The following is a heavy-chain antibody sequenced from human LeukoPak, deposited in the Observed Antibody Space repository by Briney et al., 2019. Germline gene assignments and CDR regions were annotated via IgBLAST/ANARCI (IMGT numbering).Heavy chain of an antibody. CDR1: GFTFSSYG. CDR2: ISYDGSNK. V-gene: IGHV3-30*03. D-gene: IGHD3-22*01. J-gene: IGHJ4*02. Sequence: PGRSLRLSCAASGFTFSSYGMHWVRQAPGKGLEWVAVISYDGSNKYYADSVKGRFTISRDNSKNTLYLQMNSLRAEDTAVYYCAPNYYDSSGPDYWGQGTLVTVSS. CDR3: APNYYDSSGPDY.